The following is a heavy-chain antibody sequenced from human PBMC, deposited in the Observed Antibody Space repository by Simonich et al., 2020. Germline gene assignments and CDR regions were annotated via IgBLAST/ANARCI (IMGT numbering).Heavy chain of an antibody. CDR2: IKQDGIEK. Sequence: EVQLVESGGGLVQPGRSLRLSCAASGFTFSSYWVSGVRQATGKGLGWDDKIKQDGIEKYYVDSGKGRFTISRDNAKNSLYLQMNSLRAEDTAVYYCARDGLGTAYYYYMDVWGKGTTVTVSS. D-gene: IGHD7-27*01. CDR1: GFTFSSYW. CDR3: ARDGLGTAYYYYMDV. V-gene: IGHV3-7*01. J-gene: IGHJ6*03.